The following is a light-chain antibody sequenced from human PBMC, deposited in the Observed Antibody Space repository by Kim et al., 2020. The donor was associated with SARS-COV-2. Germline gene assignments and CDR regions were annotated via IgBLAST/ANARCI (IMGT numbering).Light chain of an antibody. J-gene: IGLJ1*01. V-gene: IGLV2-11*01. CDR2: DVS. Sequence: QSALTQPRSVSGSPGQSVTISCTGTSSDVGGYKYVYWYQHYPGKAPKVMIYDVSKRPSGVPDRFSGSKSGNTASLTISGLQAEDEAEYYCCSYAGSYTYVFGTGTKVTVL. CDR3: CSYAGSYTYV. CDR1: SSDVGGYKY.